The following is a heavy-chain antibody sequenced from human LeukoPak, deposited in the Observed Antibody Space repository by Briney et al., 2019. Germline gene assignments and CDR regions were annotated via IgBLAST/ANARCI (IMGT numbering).Heavy chain of an antibody. V-gene: IGHV3-30*04. CDR3: AREPVRPSYYFDY. D-gene: IGHD2-2*01. Sequence: GGSLRLSCAASGFTFSSYAMHWVRQAPGKGLEWVAVISYDGSNKYYADSVKGRFTISRDNSKNTLYLQMNSLRAEDTAVYYCAREPVRPSYYFDYWGQGTLVTVSS. CDR1: GFTFSSYA. J-gene: IGHJ4*02. CDR2: ISYDGSNK.